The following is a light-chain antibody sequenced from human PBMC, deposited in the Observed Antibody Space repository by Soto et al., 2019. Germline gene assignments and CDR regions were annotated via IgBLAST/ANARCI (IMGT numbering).Light chain of an antibody. CDR3: QQYDNLPPYT. Sequence: DIQMTQSPSSLSASVGDRVTITCQASQDISNYLNWYQQKPGRAPKLLIYDASNLETGVPSRFSGSGSGTYFTFTISSLQPEDIGTYYCQQYDNLPPYTFGQGTKLEIK. J-gene: IGKJ2*01. CDR2: DAS. CDR1: QDISNY. V-gene: IGKV1-33*01.